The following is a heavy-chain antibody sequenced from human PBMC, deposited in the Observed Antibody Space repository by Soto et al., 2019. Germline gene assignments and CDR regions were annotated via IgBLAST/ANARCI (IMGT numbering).Heavy chain of an antibody. J-gene: IGHJ2*01. CDR2: IYYSGST. Sequence: QVQLQESGPGLVKPSQTLSLTCTVSGGSISSGGYYWSWIRQHPGKGLEWIGYIYYSGSTYYNPSLKSRVTISVDTSKNQFSLKLSSVTAEDTAVYYCARDHNGGYSYGRYWYFDLWGRGTLVTVSS. CDR1: GGSISSGGYY. V-gene: IGHV4-31*03. CDR3: ARDHNGGYSYGRYWYFDL. D-gene: IGHD5-18*01.